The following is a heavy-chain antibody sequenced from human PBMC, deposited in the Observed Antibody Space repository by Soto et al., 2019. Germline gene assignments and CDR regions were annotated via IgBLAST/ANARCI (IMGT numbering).Heavy chain of an antibody. J-gene: IGHJ4*02. D-gene: IGHD4-17*01. CDR1: GYTFTSYD. V-gene: IGHV1-8*01. Sequence: ASVKVSCKASGYTFTSYDINWVRQATGQGLEWKGWMNPNSGNTGYAQKLQGRVTMTRNTSISTAYMELSSLRSEDTAVYYCARTLYGDNVDYWGQGTLVTVSS. CDR3: ARTLYGDNVDY. CDR2: MNPNSGNT.